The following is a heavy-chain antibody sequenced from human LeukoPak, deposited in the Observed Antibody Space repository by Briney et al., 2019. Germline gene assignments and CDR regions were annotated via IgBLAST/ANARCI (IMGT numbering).Heavy chain of an antibody. D-gene: IGHD4-17*01. V-gene: IGHV3-48*03. CDR3: TRDYGDYAY. CDR1: GFIFSSYE. CDR2: ISGSRSPT. Sequence: GGSLRLSCAASGFIFSSYEMNWVRQSPGKGPEWLSYISGSRSPTYYADSVKGRFTISRDNAKNSLYLQMNSLRAEDTAIYYCTRDYGDYAYWGQGTLVTVSS. J-gene: IGHJ4*02.